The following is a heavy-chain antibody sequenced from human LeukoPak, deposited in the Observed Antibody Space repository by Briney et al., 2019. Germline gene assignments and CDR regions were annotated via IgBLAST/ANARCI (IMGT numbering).Heavy chain of an antibody. J-gene: IGHJ4*02. CDR3: ARPADLMNYDSGIGAFDI. CDR1: GFTFTRHS. V-gene: IGHV4-39*07. Sequence: GSLRLSCAASGFTFTRHSMNWVRQAPGKGLEWIGSIYYSGSTYYNPSLKSRVTISVDTSKNQFSLKLSSVTAADTAVYYCARPADLMNYDSGIGAFDIWGQGTLVTVSS. CDR2: IYYSGST. D-gene: IGHD3-22*01.